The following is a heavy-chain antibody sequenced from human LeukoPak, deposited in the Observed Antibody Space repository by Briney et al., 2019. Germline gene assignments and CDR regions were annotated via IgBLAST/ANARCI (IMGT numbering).Heavy chain of an antibody. V-gene: IGHV2-70*11. CDR3: ARTTADEIGGGHYFDY. CDR1: GCTSSTYY. CDR2: IDWDDDK. Sequence: TLSLTCTGSGCTSSTYYWSWIRQPPGEALEWLARIDWDDDKYYSTSLKTRLTISKDTSKNQVFLTMTSMDPVDTATYYCARTTADEIGGGHYFDYGGQGTLVLVTS. D-gene: IGHD3-16*01. J-gene: IGHJ4*02.